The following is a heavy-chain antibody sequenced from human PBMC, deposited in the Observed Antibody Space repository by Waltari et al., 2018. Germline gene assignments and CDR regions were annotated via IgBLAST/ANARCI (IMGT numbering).Heavy chain of an antibody. D-gene: IGHD6-13*01. CDR1: GYTFTGYY. CDR2: INPRSGGT. Sequence: QVQLVQSGAEVKKPGASVKVSCKASGYTFTGYYMHWVRQAPGQGLEWMGRINPRSGGTTNAKRVQGRVTMTRDTSISTAYMELSRLGSDGTAVYYCARELTGYSSSWYDYWGQGTLVTVSS. J-gene: IGHJ4*02. CDR3: ARELTGYSSSWYDY. V-gene: IGHV1-2*06.